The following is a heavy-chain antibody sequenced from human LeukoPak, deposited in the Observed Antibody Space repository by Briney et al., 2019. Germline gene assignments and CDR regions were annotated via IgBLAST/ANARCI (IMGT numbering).Heavy chain of an antibody. CDR3: AKDLQLGIVVVTAIYFDY. V-gene: IGHV3-23*01. CDR1: GFTFSSYA. D-gene: IGHD2-21*02. J-gene: IGHJ4*02. Sequence: PGGSLRLSCAASGFTFSSYAMSWVRQAPGKGLEWVSAISGSGGSTYYADSVKGRFTISRDNSKNTLYLQMNSLRAEDTAVYYCAKDLQLGIVVVTAIYFDYWDQGTLVTVSS. CDR2: ISGSGGST.